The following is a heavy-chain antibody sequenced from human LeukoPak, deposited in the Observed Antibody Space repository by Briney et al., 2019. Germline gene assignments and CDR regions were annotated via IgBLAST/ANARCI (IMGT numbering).Heavy chain of an antibody. CDR1: GGFITAYY. V-gene: IGHV4-59*01. CDR2: VYYSGST. Sequence: SETLSLTCTVSGGFITAYYWSWIRQPPGKGLEWIGYVYYSGSTEYNPALRSRITISLEMSKQQFSLNLTSVTAADTAIYYCASNTAPVFDYWGQGALVTASS. D-gene: IGHD2-21*02. CDR3: ASNTAPVFDY. J-gene: IGHJ4*02.